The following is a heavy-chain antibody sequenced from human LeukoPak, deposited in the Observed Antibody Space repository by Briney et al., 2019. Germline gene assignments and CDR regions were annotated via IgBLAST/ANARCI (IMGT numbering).Heavy chain of an antibody. CDR3: ARSSLAVAGSVFDY. Sequence: ASVKASCKASGYTFTSYGISWVRQAPGQGLEWMGWISTYNGNTHYAQKLQGRVTMTTDTSTSIAYMELRSLRSDDTAVYYCARSSLAVAGSVFDYWGQGTLVTVSS. CDR2: ISTYNGNT. J-gene: IGHJ4*02. V-gene: IGHV1-18*01. D-gene: IGHD6-19*01. CDR1: GYTFTSYG.